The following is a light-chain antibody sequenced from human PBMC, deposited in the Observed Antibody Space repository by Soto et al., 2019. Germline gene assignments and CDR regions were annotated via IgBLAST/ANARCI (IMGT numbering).Light chain of an antibody. V-gene: IGLV2-23*01. CDR3: CSYVNYLNWV. J-gene: IGLJ3*02. Sequence: QSALTQPASVSGSPGQSITISCTGTSSDVGGYNRVSWYQQQPNKAPKLIIFEDNRRPSGVSIRFSGSKSGNTASLTISGLQAEDEADYYCCSYVNYLNWVFGGGTKLTVL. CDR1: SSDVGGYNR. CDR2: EDN.